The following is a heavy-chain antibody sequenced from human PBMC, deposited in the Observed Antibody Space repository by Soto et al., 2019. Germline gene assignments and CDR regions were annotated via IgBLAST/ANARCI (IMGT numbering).Heavy chain of an antibody. J-gene: IGHJ5*01. CDR2: INHSGST. CDR3: AKDLMDLSGPPELDS. D-gene: IGHD2-8*01. CDR1: GGSFSGYY. V-gene: IGHV4-34*01. Sequence: SETLSLTCAVYGGSFSGYYWSWIRQPPGKGLEWIGEINHSGSTNYNPSLKSRFSISRDTSKTMLYLLMNSLRPGDTAVYYCAKDLMDLSGPPELDSWGQGTLVTVS.